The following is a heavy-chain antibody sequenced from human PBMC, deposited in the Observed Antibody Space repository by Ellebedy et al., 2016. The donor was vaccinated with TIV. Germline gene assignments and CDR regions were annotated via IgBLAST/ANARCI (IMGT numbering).Heavy chain of an antibody. CDR1: GIIVSDYF. Sequence: GESLKISCEASGIIVSDYFMYWVRQAPGKGLEWVAKIRQEGDEIYYVESVKGRFTISRDNAKNSLFLQMNSLRVEDTAVYYCARRASYGDYAVQVNPWFDPWGQGTLVTVSS. J-gene: IGHJ5*02. V-gene: IGHV3-7*01. D-gene: IGHD4-17*01. CDR2: IRQEGDEI. CDR3: ARRASYGDYAVQVNPWFDP.